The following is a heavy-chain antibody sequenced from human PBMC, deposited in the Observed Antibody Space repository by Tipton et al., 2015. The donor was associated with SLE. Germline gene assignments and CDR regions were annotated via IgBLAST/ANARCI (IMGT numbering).Heavy chain of an antibody. CDR2: IIPFFGTA. J-gene: IGHJ3*02. D-gene: IGHD3-22*01. CDR1: GGTFSSYA. CDR3: ARGYYDSSGTRYLGQAFDI. V-gene: IGHV1-69*01. Sequence: QLVQSGAEVKKPGSSVKVSCKASGGTFSSYAISWVRQAPGQGLEWMGGIIPFFGTANFAQKFQGRVTITADESTSTAYMELSSLRSEDTALYYCARGYYDSSGTRYLGQAFDIWGQGTMVSVSS.